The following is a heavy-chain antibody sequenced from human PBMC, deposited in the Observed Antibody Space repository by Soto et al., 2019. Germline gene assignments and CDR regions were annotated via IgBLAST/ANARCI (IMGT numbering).Heavy chain of an antibody. V-gene: IGHV3-23*01. CDR1: GFTLSSYA. CDR3: ASHPRDSSGYWYYFDY. CDR2: ISGGGGGT. J-gene: IGHJ4*02. Sequence: GGSLRLSCAASGFTLSSYAMSWVRQAPGKGLEWVSAISGGGGGTYYADSVKGRFTISRDNAKNSLYLQMNSLRAEDTAVYYCASHPRDSSGYWYYFDYWGQGTLVTVSS. D-gene: IGHD3-22*01.